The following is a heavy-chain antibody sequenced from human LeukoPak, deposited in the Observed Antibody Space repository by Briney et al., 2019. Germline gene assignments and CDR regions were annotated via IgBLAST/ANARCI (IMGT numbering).Heavy chain of an antibody. CDR2: IYRSGST. V-gene: IGHV4-61*02. J-gene: IGHJ5*01. CDR1: GGSISSGSSY. CDR3: AALGGGS. Sequence: SQTLSLTCTVSGGSISSGSSYLSWIRQPAGKGLEWIGRIYRSGSTNYNPSLKSRVTILLDTSKNQFSLKLTSVTAADTAVYYCAALGGGSWGHGTLVTV. D-gene: IGHD3-10*01.